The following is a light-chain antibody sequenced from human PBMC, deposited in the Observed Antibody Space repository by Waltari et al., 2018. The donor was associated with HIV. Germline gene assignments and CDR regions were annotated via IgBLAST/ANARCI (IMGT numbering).Light chain of an antibody. J-gene: IGLJ1*01. CDR3: AAWDDSHYV. V-gene: IGLV1-47*01. CDR2: RNN. CDR1: SPHIGSNY. Sequence: QSVLTQPPSASGTPGQRVTISCSGSSPHIGSNYVSWYQLLPGTAPKLLIYRNNQRPSGVPDRFSGSKSGTSASVAISGLRSEDEADYYCAAWDDSHYVFGTGTKVTVL.